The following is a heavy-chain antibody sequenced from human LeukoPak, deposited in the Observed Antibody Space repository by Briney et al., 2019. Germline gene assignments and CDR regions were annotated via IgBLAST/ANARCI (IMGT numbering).Heavy chain of an antibody. D-gene: IGHD3-10*01. V-gene: IGHV1-24*01. J-gene: IGHJ4*02. CDR2: FDPEDGET. Sequence: GASVKVSCKVSGYTLTELSMHWVRQAPGKGLEWMGGFDPEDGETIYAQKFQGRVTITRDTSASTAYMELSSLRSEDTAVYYCVLWFGGYYFDYWGQGTLVTVSS. CDR3: VLWFGGYYFDY. CDR1: GYTLTELS.